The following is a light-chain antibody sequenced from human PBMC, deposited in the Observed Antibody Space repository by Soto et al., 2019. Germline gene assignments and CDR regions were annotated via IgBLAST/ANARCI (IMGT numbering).Light chain of an antibody. CDR2: DAS. Sequence: EIVLTQSPATLSLSPGERATLSCRASQSVSSYLAWYQQKPGQAPRLLIYDASNRATGIPARFSGSGSGTDLTLTISSIETEDFAVYYCQQRSNWPPTFGQGTRLEIK. CDR1: QSVSSY. J-gene: IGKJ5*01. CDR3: QQRSNWPPT. V-gene: IGKV3-11*01.